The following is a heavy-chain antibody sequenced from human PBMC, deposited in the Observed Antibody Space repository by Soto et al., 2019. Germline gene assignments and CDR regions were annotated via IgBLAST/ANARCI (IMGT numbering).Heavy chain of an antibody. CDR2: INPSGGST. J-gene: IGHJ5*02. CDR3: ARETSSSHWASWFEP. Sequence: ASVKFSCKASGYTFTSYYMHWVRQAPGQGLEWMGIINPSGGSTSYARKFQGRVTMTRETYTSTVYMELSSLRSEDTAVYYCARETSSSHWASWFEPWGQGTLVTVSS. CDR1: GYTFTSYY. V-gene: IGHV1-46*01. D-gene: IGHD6-13*01.